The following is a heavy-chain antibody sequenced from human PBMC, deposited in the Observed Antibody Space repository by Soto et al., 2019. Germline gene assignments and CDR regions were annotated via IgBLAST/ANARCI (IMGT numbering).Heavy chain of an antibody. CDR3: ARGRDRAPGD. CDR2: IAHSGST. D-gene: IGHD3-22*01. V-gene: IGHV4-34*01. CDR1: GGSFSGYY. Sequence: SETLSLTCAVYGGSFSGYYWSWIRQPPGKGLEWIGEIAHSGSTDYNPSLKSRVTISVDTSKNQFSLRLTSVTAADTAVYYCARGRDRAPGDWGQRTMVTVS. J-gene: IGHJ4*02.